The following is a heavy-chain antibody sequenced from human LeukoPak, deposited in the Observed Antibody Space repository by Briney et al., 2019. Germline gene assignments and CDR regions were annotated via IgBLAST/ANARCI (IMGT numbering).Heavy chain of an antibody. V-gene: IGHV3-53*01. CDR2: IYSGGST. CDR3: ARLVSGNYFDY. Sequence: GGSLRLSCAASGFTVNSNYMSWVRQAPRKGLEWVSIIYSGGSTYYADSVKGRFTISRDNSKNTLYLQMNSLRAEDTAVYYCARLVSGNYFDYWGQGTLVTVSS. CDR1: GFTVNSNY. J-gene: IGHJ4*02. D-gene: IGHD1-14*01.